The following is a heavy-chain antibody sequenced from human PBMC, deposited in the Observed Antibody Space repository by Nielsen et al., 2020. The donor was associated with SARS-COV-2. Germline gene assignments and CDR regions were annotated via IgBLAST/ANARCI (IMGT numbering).Heavy chain of an antibody. CDR2: IKQDGSEK. D-gene: IGHD3-3*01. V-gene: IGHV3-7*03. CDR1: GFTFSSYW. J-gene: IGHJ6*03. CDR3: ARDKAYYDFWSGSEGDDYYYYMDV. Sequence: GGSLRLSCAASGFTFSSYWMSWVRQAPGKGLEWVANIKQDGSEKYYVDSVKGRFTISRDNAKNSLYLQMNSLRAEDTAVYYCARDKAYYDFWSGSEGDDYYYYMDVWGKGTTVTVSS.